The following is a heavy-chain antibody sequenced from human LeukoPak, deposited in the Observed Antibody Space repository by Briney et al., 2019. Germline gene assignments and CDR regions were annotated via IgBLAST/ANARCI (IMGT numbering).Heavy chain of an antibody. CDR2: ISYDGSNK. J-gene: IGHJ6*03. CDR3: TTEGAARHYYYYMDV. CDR1: GFTFSSHA. D-gene: IGHD6-6*01. V-gene: IGHV3-30-3*01. Sequence: GGSLRLSCAASGFTFSSHAMHWVRQAPGKGLEWVAVISYDGSNKYYADSVKGRFTISRDNSKNTLYLQMNSLRAEDTAVYYCTTEGAARHYYYYMDVWGKGTTVTVSS.